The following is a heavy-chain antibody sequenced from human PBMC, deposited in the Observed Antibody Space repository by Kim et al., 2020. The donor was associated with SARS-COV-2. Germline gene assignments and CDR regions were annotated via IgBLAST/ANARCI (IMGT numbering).Heavy chain of an antibody. Sequence: SVKVSCKASGGTFSSYAISWVRQAPGKGLEWMGRIIPILGIANYAQKFQGRVTITADKSTSTAYMELSSLRSEDTAVYYCARASLRYFDWQNYYYYGMDAWGQGTTVTVSS. CDR2: IIPILGIA. J-gene: IGHJ6*02. V-gene: IGHV1-69*04. CDR1: GGTFSSYA. D-gene: IGHD3-9*01. CDR3: ARASLRYFDWQNYYYYGMDA.